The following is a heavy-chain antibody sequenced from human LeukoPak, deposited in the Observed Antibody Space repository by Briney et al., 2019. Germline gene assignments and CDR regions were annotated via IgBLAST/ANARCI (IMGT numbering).Heavy chain of an antibody. V-gene: IGHV4-59*11. Sequence: SETLSLTCTVSGGSISSHYWSWIRQPPGKGLEWIGYIYYSGSTNYNPSLKSRVTISVDTSKNQFSLKLSSVTAADTAVYYCARGPSVDYYCYMDVWGKGTTVTVSS. CDR3: ARGPSVDYYCYMDV. J-gene: IGHJ6*03. CDR1: GGSISSHY. CDR2: IYYSGST.